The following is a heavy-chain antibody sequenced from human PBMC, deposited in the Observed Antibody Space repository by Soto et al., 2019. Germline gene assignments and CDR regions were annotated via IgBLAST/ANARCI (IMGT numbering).Heavy chain of an antibody. Sequence: EVQLVEAGGGIVQPGGSLRLSCAASGFTFSSYWMHWVRQAPGKGLVWVSRINSDGSRTSYADSAKGRFTVSRDNAKKTVYLQMISLRAEDTAVYYCARGDGDYYDGNGSLGRHWGQGTLVTVSS. D-gene: IGHD3-22*01. CDR1: GFTFSSYW. J-gene: IGHJ4*02. CDR3: ARGDGDYYDGNGSLGRH. V-gene: IGHV3-74*01. CDR2: INSDGSRT.